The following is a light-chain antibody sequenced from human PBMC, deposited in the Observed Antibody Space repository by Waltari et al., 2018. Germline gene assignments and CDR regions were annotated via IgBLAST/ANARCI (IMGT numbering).Light chain of an antibody. CDR1: QSVSSY. J-gene: IGKJ3*01. CDR2: DAS. Sequence: EIVLTQSPATLSLSPGERATLSCRASQSVSSYLAWYQQKPGQAPRLPIYDASNRATGIPARFSGSGSGTYFTLTISSLEPEDFAVYYCQQRSNWPPFTFGPGTKVDIK. CDR3: QQRSNWPPFT. V-gene: IGKV3-11*01.